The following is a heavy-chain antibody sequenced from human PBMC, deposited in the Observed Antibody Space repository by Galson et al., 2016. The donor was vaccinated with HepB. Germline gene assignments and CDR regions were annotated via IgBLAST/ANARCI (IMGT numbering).Heavy chain of an antibody. CDR2: INSDGTIS. D-gene: IGHD4-23*01. Sequence: SLRLSCAASGFAFSSHWMHWVRQDLGKGLVWVSRINSDGTISKYADSVQGRFTISRDNAKNTLNLQMHSLSAEDTAVYFCVRDQSVVPTTAYNWFDPGGRGTLVTVSS. CDR1: GFAFSSHW. CDR3: VRDQSVVPTTAYNWFDP. J-gene: IGHJ5*02. V-gene: IGHV3-74*01.